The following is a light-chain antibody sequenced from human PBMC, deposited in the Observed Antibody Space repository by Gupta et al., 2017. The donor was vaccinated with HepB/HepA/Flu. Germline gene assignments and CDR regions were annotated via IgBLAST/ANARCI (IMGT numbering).Light chain of an antibody. CDR2: AAS. V-gene: IGKV1-39*01. J-gene: IGKJ4*01. Sequence: DIQMTQPPSSLSASVGDRVTITCRASQSISSYLNWYQHKPGKAPKLLIYAASSLLSGVPSRFSGSGSGTDFTLTIISLQPEDFATYYCQQSYSTPLFGGGTKLEIK. CDR1: QSISSY. CDR3: QQSYSTPL.